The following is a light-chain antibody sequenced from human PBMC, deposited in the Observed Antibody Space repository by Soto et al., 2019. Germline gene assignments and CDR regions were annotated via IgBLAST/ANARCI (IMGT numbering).Light chain of an antibody. V-gene: IGLV4-69*01. CDR3: QTWGTGIQV. CDR1: SGHSSYA. Sequence: QLVLTQSPSASASLGASVKLTCTLSSGHSSYAIAWHQQQPEKGPRYLMKVNSDGSHSKGDGIPDRFSGSSSGAERYLTISSPQSEDEADYYCQTWGTGIQVFGGGTKVTVL. J-gene: IGLJ3*02. CDR2: VNSDGSH.